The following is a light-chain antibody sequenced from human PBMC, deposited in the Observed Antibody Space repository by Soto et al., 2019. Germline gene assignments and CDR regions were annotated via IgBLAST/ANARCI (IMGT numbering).Light chain of an antibody. Sequence: QSALTQPASVSGSPGQSITISCTGTSSDVGSYNLVSWYQQHLGKAPKLMIYEGSKRPSGVSNRFSGSKSGNTASLTISGLKAEDEADYYCCSYAGSSIHVVFGGGTKLTVL. V-gene: IGLV2-23*01. J-gene: IGLJ2*01. CDR3: CSYAGSSIHVV. CDR2: EGS. CDR1: SSDVGSYNL.